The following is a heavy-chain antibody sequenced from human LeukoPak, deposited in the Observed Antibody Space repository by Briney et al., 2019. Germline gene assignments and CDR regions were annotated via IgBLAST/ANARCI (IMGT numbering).Heavy chain of an antibody. J-gene: IGHJ4*02. CDR1: GFTFSSYA. CDR3: ARAPISSWYYYNTFDY. Sequence: AGGSLRLSCAASGFTFSSYAMSWVRQAPGKGLEWVSAISGSGGSTYYADSVKGRFTISRDNSKNTLYLQMNSLRAADTAVYYCARAPISSWYYYNTFDYWGQGTLVTVSS. CDR2: ISGSGGST. D-gene: IGHD6-13*01. V-gene: IGHV3-23*01.